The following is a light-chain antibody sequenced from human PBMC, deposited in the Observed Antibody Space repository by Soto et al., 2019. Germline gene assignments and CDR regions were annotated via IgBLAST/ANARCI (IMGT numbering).Light chain of an antibody. Sequence: QSVLTQPPSVSGAPGQRVTISCTGSSSNIGAHYDVHWYQQLPGTAPKLLIYGNSNRPSGVPDRFSGSKSGTSASLAITGLQAEDEADYYCCSYTSSTTPLFGGGTKVTVL. CDR3: CSYTSSTTPL. CDR2: GNS. V-gene: IGLV1-40*01. J-gene: IGLJ2*01. CDR1: SSNIGAHYD.